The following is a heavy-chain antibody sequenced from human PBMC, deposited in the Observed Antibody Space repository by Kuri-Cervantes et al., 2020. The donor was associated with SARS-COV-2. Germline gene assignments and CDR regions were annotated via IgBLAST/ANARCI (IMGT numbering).Heavy chain of an antibody. V-gene: IGHV4-34*01. CDR1: GGSFNGYY. Sequence: SETLSLTCAVYGGSFNGYYWSWIRQPPGKGLEWIGEINHSGSTNYNPSLKSRVTKSVDTSKNQFSLKLSSVTAADTAVYYCARGRSFVGNWGQGTLVTVSS. CDR3: ARGRSFVGN. J-gene: IGHJ4*02. CDR2: INHSGST. D-gene: IGHD3-16*01.